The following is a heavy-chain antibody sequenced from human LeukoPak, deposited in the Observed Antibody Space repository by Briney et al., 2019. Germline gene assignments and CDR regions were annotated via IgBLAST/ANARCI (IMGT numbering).Heavy chain of an antibody. CDR3: ARHDSSGYYYYYDY. D-gene: IGHD3-22*01. J-gene: IGHJ4*02. V-gene: IGHV4-34*01. CDR2: IYYSGNT. Sequence: SETLSLTCAVYGGSFSGYYWSWVRQPPGKGLEWIGSIYYSGNTYYNPSLKSRVTISVDTSKNQFSLKLSSVTAADTAVFYCARHDSSGYYYYYDYWGQGTLVTVSS. CDR1: GGSFSGYY.